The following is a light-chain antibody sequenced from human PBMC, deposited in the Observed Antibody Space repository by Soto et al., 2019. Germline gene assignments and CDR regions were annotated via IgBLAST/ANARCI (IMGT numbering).Light chain of an antibody. CDR2: AAS. Sequence: DIPMTQSPSSLSASVGDRAIITCRASQNISRYLNWYQHRPGKAPKPLIYAASSLQGGVPSRFSGSGSGTDFTLSITSLQPEDFATYYCQQSDNIPQTFGQGTKVEIK. J-gene: IGKJ1*01. V-gene: IGKV1-39*01. CDR1: QNISRY. CDR3: QQSDNIPQT.